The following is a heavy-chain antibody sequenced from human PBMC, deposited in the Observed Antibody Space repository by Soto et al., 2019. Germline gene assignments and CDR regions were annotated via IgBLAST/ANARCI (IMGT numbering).Heavy chain of an antibody. V-gene: IGHV4-31*03. J-gene: IGHJ3*02. D-gene: IGHD3-22*01. CDR1: GGSISSGGYY. Sequence: SETLSLTCTVSGGSISSGGYYWSWIRQHPGKGLEWIGYIYYSGSTYYNPSLKSRVTISVDTSKNQFSLKLSSVTAADTAVYYCARGCYDSSGYSAAFDIWGQGTMVTVSS. CDR2: IYYSGST. CDR3: ARGCYDSSGYSAAFDI.